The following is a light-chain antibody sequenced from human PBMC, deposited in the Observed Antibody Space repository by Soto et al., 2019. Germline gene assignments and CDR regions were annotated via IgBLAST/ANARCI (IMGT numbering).Light chain of an antibody. CDR3: PQANTFALT. CDR2: SAS. Sequence: DIQMTQSPCSVSASVGDRVTITCRASQGINKWLAWYQQKPGTAPKLLIYSASSLYTGVPSRFSGSGSGTDFTLTISSLQPEDFATYYCPQANTFALTLGGGTKVDIK. J-gene: IGKJ4*01. V-gene: IGKV1-12*01. CDR1: QGINKW.